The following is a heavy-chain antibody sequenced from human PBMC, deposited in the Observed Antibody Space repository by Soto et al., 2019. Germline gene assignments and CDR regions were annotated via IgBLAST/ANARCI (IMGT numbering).Heavy chain of an antibody. CDR3: ARDLWRLDV. CDR2: INSDDTSS. Sequence: GGSLRLSCAASGLSVSNYWMHWVRQTPGKGLEWVSRINSDDTSSSYAASVKGRFTISRDNAKNTLYLQMNSLRAEDTAVYYCARDLWRLDVWGQGTTVTVSS. CDR1: GLSVSNYW. D-gene: IGHD2-21*01. V-gene: IGHV3-74*01. J-gene: IGHJ6*02.